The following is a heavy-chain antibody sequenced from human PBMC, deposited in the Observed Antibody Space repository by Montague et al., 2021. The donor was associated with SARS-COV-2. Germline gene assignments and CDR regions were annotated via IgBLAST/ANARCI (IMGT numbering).Heavy chain of an antibody. D-gene: IGHD4-17*01. V-gene: IGHV3-21*06. CDR3: ARDLDSTRWYGEDALAM. CDR2: ISSGGSYI. Sequence: SLRLSCAASGFTFSSYSMNWVRRAPGRGLDWVSSISSGGSYIYYADSARGRFTISSDNAKNSLYLQMNSLRAEDTAVDYCARDLDSTRWYGEDALAMWGQGTMVTVSS. CDR1: GFTFSSYS. J-gene: IGHJ3*02.